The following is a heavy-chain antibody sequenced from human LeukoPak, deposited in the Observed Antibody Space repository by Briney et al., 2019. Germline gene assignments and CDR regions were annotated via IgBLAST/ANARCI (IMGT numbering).Heavy chain of an antibody. CDR3: GKGYNWNSEFPGATHY. D-gene: IGHD1-7*01. CDR1: GFTFRSYA. CDR2: ISYDGCNK. Sequence: GRSLRLSCAACGFTFRSYAMHWVRQAPGKGLEWGAVISYDGCNKYYADSVKGRFTNHRHNSKNTLFLQMNSLRAEDTAVYYCGKGYNWNSEFPGATHYWGQGTLVTVSS. V-gene: IGHV3-30*04. J-gene: IGHJ4*02.